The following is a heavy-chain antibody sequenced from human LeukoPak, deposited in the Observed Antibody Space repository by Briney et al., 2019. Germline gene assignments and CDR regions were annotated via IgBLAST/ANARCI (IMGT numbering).Heavy chain of an antibody. CDR2: IIPIFGTA. D-gene: IGHD3-22*01. V-gene: IGHV1-69*13. CDR3: ARDTYYYDSSGFDY. CDR1: GGTFSSYA. J-gene: IGHJ4*02. Sequence: SVKVSCKASGGTFSSYAISWVRQAPGQGLEWMGEIIPIFGTANYAQKFQGRVTITADESTSTAYMELSSLRSEDTAVYYCARDTYYYDSSGFDYWGQGTLVTVSS.